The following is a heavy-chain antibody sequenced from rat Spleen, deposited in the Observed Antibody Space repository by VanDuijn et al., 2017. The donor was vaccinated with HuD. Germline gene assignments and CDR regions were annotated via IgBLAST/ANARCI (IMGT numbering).Heavy chain of an antibody. V-gene: IGHV2-1*01. CDR3: TTFYYYDGTYYYPFAY. CDR2: LWGDGST. CDR1: GFSLISYS. D-gene: IGHD1-12*02. J-gene: IGHJ3*01. Sequence: QVQLKESGPGLVQPSQTPSLTCTVSGFSLISYSVHWVRQPPGKGLEWMGGLWGDGSTDYNSTLKSRLSISRDTSKSQVFLKMNSLQTEDTAIYFCTTFYYYDGTYYYPFAYWGQGTLVTVSS.